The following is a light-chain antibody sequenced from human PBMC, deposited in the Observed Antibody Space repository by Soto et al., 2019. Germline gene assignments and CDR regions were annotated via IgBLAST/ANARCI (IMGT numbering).Light chain of an antibody. CDR2: DAS. CDR3: QQYNSKT. Sequence: DIQTTQSPSTLSASVGDRVTITCRASQSISSWLAWYQQKPGKAPKLLIYDASSLESGVPSRFSGSGSGTEFTLTISSLQPDDFATYYCQQYNSKTFGQGTKV. V-gene: IGKV1-5*01. J-gene: IGKJ1*01. CDR1: QSISSW.